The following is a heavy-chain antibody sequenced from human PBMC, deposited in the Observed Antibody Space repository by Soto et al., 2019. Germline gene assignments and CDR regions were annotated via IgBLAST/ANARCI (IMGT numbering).Heavy chain of an antibody. D-gene: IGHD6-13*01. Sequence: HPGGSLRLSCAASGFTFSNSAMSWVRQAPGRGLEWVSTISGSGGTPYYADSVKGRFTISRDNSKNTLYLVLNSLRAEDTALYYCAMGLAAAGPLDYWGQGTLVTVSS. V-gene: IGHV3-23*01. J-gene: IGHJ4*02. CDR1: GFTFSNSA. CDR3: AMGLAAAGPLDY. CDR2: ISGSGGTP.